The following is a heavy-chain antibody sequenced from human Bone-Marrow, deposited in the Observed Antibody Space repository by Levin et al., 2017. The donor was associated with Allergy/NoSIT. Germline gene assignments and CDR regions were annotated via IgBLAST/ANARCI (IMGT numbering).Heavy chain of an antibody. CDR3: VRDIGPNSNVWSALSSGLDV. Sequence: LSLTCAVSGFTFDDHAMHWVRQAPGKGLEWVSHISYNSGRIDYAASVKGRFIISRDNAKNSLYLQMNSLKNEDTALYYCVRDIGPNSNVWSALSSGLDVWGQGTAVIVSS. V-gene: IGHV3-9*01. J-gene: IGHJ6*02. CDR1: GFTFDDHA. CDR2: ISYNSGRI. D-gene: IGHD3-3*01.